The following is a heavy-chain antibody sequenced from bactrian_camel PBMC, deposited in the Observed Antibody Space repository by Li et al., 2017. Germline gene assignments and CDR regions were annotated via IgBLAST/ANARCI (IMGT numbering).Heavy chain of an antibody. J-gene: IGHJ4*01. Sequence: QVQLVESGGGSVQAGGSLRLTCVATGNTALNSCMAWFRRAAGNEREGVASIDGSGTTTYGDSVKGRFTISKDNAKMTLYLQMSSLQLEDTAMYYCAAGSCAGINLFRSGRYWGQGTQVTVS. V-gene: IGHV3S53*01. CDR3: AAGSCAGINLFRSGRY. CDR2: IDGSGTT. CDR1: GNTALNSC. D-gene: IGHD6*01.